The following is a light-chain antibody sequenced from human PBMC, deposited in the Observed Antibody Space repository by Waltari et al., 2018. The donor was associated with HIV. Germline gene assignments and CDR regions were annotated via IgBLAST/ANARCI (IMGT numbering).Light chain of an antibody. CDR3: AAWDDSLSGRV. CDR2: WEN. J-gene: IGLJ3*02. CDR1: NSNIGLNY. V-gene: IGLV1-47*01. Sequence: QSVLTQPPSASGTPGQRVTIYCSGSNSNIGLNYVYWYQQLPGPAPKLLIYWENQRPSGVPGRCSGSKSGTSASLAISGLRSEDEADYYCAAWDDSLSGRVFGGGTNLTVL.